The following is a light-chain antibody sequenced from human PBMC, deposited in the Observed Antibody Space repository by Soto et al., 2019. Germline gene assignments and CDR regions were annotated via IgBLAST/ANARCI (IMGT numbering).Light chain of an antibody. CDR1: QSVTSS. CDR3: QQRTTWPT. Sequence: DIVLTQSPATLSLSPGDRATLSCRASQSVTSSLAWFQQKPGQAPRLLIYDVSRRATAIPARFSGSGSGTDFTLTISSLEPEDFAVYYCQQRTTWPTFGGGTKVEIK. J-gene: IGKJ4*01. V-gene: IGKV3-11*01. CDR2: DVS.